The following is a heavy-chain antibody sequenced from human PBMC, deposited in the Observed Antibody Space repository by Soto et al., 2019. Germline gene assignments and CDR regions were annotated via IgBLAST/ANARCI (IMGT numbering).Heavy chain of an antibody. J-gene: IGHJ4*02. CDR2: ISFDGNIS. Sequence: EVQLVESGGGLVQPGGSLRIYCEGSGFSFRSYWMHLVRQAPGKGLERVARISFDGNISNYADSVYGRLTIIRDNARNRVCLQLNSLRAEETAVYCCVREPWGFSGTWYDYWGQGTLVTVSS. CDR1: GFSFRSYW. D-gene: IGHD6-13*01. V-gene: IGHV3-74*01. CDR3: VREPWGFSGTWYDY.